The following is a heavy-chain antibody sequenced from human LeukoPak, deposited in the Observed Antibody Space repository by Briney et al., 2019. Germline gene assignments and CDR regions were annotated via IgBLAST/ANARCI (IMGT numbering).Heavy chain of an antibody. CDR2: ISYDGSNK. CDR1: GFTFSSYA. J-gene: IGHJ5*02. CDR3: ARDRAAAGLGDWFDP. V-gene: IGHV3-30-3*01. Sequence: GGSLRLSCAASGFTFSSYAMHWVRQAPGKGLEWVAVISYDGSNKYYADSVKGRFTISRDNSKNTLYLQMNSLRAEDTAVYYCARDRAAAGLGDWFDPWGQGTLVTVSS. D-gene: IGHD6-13*01.